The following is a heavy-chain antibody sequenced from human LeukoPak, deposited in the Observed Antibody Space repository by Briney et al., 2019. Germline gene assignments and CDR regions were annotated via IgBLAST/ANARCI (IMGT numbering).Heavy chain of an antibody. CDR2: IKQDGSEK. CDR1: RFTLSTYW. CDR3: ARVNPLMAPGAFDI. V-gene: IGHV3-7*01. Sequence: GGSLRLSCAASRFTLSTYWMSWVRQAPGKGLAWVANIKQDGSEKYYVDSVKGRFTISRDNARNSLYLQMNSLRAEDTAIFYCARVNPLMAPGAFDIWGQGTMVAISS. J-gene: IGHJ3*02. D-gene: IGHD2-8*01.